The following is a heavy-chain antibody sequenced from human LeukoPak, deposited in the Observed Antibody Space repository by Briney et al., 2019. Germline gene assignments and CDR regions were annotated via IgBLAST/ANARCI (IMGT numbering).Heavy chain of an antibody. CDR2: ITSGSSYI. CDR3: ARDPYSGNYGAYYYYYMDV. Sequence: PGGSLRLSCAASGFTFSSDVMTWVRQAPGQRLEWVSSITSGSSYIYYADSVKGRFTISRDNAKSSLYLQMDSLRAEDTAVYYCARDPYSGNYGAYYYYYMDVWGKGTTVTISS. D-gene: IGHD1-26*01. V-gene: IGHV3-21*01. J-gene: IGHJ6*03. CDR1: GFTFSSDV.